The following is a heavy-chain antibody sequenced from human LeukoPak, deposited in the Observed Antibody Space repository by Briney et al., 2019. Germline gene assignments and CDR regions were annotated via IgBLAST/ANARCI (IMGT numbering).Heavy chain of an antibody. D-gene: IGHD3-22*01. V-gene: IGHV1-24*01. Sequence: ASVKVSCKVSGYTLTELSMHWVRQAPGKGPEWMGGFDPEDGETIYAQKFQGRVTMTEDTSTDTAYMELSSLRSEDTAVYYCATNAVGGYHSYFQHWGQGTLVTVSS. J-gene: IGHJ1*01. CDR3: ATNAVGGYHSYFQH. CDR2: FDPEDGET. CDR1: GYTLTELS.